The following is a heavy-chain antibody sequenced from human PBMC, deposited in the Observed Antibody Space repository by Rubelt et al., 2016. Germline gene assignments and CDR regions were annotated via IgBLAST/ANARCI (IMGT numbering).Heavy chain of an antibody. V-gene: IGHV4-34*01. CDR1: GGSLSGYY. Sequence: VQLQQWGAGVLKPSETLSLTCGVYGGSLSGYYWGWIRQPPGKGLEWIGEVNLSGRTHYDTSLKSRVTIAVDTSKNQFSLKLTSVTAADTAVYYCVRAYTAHGFYPYWGQGTLVTVSS. CDR2: VNLSGRT. CDR3: VRAYTAHGFYPY. J-gene: IGHJ4*02. D-gene: IGHD5-18*01.